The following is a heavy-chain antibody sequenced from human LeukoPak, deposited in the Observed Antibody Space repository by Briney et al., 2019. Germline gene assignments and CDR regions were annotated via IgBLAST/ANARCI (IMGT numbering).Heavy chain of an antibody. CDR1: GHTFTVYY. V-gene: IGHV1-2*02. J-gene: IGHJ6*03. CDR3: ARDATYYSNYFITSLYYYYMDV. D-gene: IGHD4-11*01. Sequence: ASVKVSCKASGHTFTVYYIHWVRQAPGQGLEWMGWINPNSGGTNYAQKFQGRVTMTTDTSTSTAYMELRSLRFDDTAVYYCARDATYYSNYFITSLYYYYMDVWGKGTTVTVSS. CDR2: INPNSGGT.